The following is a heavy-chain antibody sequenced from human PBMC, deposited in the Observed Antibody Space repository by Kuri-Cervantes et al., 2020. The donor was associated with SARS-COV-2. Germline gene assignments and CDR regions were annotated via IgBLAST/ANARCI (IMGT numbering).Heavy chain of an antibody. CDR2: FDPKDGET. CDR3: ATGGLLRDFAYCIDY. J-gene: IGHJ4*02. Sequence: ASVKVSCKVSGHSLTESSMHWVRQAPGKGLEWMGGFDPKDGETIYAQKFQGRVTMTGDTSTSTAYMELSSLRSEDTAVYYCATGGLLRDFAYCIDYWGQGTTVTVSS. V-gene: IGHV1-24*01. CDR1: GHSLTESS. D-gene: IGHD3-9*01.